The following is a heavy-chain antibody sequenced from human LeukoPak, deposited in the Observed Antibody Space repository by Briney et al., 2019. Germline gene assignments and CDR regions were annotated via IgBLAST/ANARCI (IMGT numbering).Heavy chain of an antibody. J-gene: IGHJ5*02. CDR2: INPNSGGT. CDR1: GYTFTGYY. CDR3: ARVIPPSNWFDP. V-gene: IGHV1-2*02. Sequence: ASVKVSRKASGYTFTGYYMHWVRQAPGQGLEWMGWINPNSGGTNYAQKFQGRVTMTRDTSISTAYMELSRLRSDDTAVYYCARVIPPSNWFDPWGQGTLVTVSS.